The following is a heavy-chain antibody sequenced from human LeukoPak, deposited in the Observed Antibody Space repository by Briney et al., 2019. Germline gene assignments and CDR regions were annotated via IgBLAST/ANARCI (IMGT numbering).Heavy chain of an antibody. CDR3: ARGDIPWYYFDY. CDR1: GGSISGYY. J-gene: IGHJ4*02. D-gene: IGHD3-16*02. Sequence: SETLSLTCTVSGGSISGYYWSWIRQSPGKGLEWIGYIYYSGNTNYNPSLKSRVTISVDTSKNQFSLKLSSVTAADTAVYYCARGDIPWYYFDYWGQGTLVTVSS. V-gene: IGHV4-59*08. CDR2: IYYSGNT.